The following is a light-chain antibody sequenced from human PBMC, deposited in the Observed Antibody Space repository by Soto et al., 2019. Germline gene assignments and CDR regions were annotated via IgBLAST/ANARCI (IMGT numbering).Light chain of an antibody. CDR1: QSVSSN. CDR2: RAS. Sequence: EIVLTQSPGTLSLSPGERATLSCRASQSVSSNYLAWYQQKPGQTPKVLIYRASTRATGIPARFSGSGSGTEFTLTIRSLQSEDFAVYYCQQYNNWPSITFGQGTRREIK. CDR3: QQYNNWPSIT. J-gene: IGKJ5*01. V-gene: IGKV3-15*01.